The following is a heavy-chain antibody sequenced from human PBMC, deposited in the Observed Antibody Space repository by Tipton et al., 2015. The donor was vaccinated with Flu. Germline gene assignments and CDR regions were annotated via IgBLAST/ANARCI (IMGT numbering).Heavy chain of an antibody. J-gene: IGHJ4*02. CDR3: ARSVAARAVDY. V-gene: IGHV4-34*01. CDR2: INHSGGT. D-gene: IGHD6-6*01. CDR1: GGSFSGYY. Sequence: TLSLTCAVYGGSFSGYYWSWIRQPPGKGLEWIGEINHSGGTNYNPSLKSRVTISVDTSKNQFSLKLSSVTAADTAVYYCARSVAARAVDYWGQGTLVTVSS.